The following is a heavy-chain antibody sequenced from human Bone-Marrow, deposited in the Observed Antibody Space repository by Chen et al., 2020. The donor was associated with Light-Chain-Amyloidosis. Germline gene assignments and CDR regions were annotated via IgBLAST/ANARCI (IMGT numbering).Heavy chain of an antibody. CDR3: ARGASNDVVGVPRGFGH. V-gene: IGHV4-39*03. CDR2: IYYSGST. J-gene: IGHJ4*02. CDR1: GGSISSSSYY. D-gene: IGHD2-15*01. Sequence: QLQLQESGPGLVKPSETLSLTCTVSGGSISSSSYYWGWIRQPPGKGLEWIGSIYYSGSTYYNPSLKGPVTHTGDPSKDQFSPKPGVGTASNTAVDYRARGASNDVVGVPRGFGHRCQGTLVTVSS.